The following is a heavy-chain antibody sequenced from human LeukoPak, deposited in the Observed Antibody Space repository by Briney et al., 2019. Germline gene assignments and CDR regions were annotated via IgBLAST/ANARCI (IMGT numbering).Heavy chain of an antibody. D-gene: IGHD3-10*01. CDR2: INPSGGTT. CDR3: AGDRAALALYYYMDV. CDR1: GYTFTNYY. J-gene: IGHJ6*03. Sequence: GASVKVSCKASGYTFTNYYIHWVRQAPGQGLEWVGLINPSGGTTSYAQIFQGRVTMTRDTSTATVYMEMSSLRSEDAAVYYCAGDRAALALYYYMDVWGKGTTVTVSS. V-gene: IGHV1-46*01.